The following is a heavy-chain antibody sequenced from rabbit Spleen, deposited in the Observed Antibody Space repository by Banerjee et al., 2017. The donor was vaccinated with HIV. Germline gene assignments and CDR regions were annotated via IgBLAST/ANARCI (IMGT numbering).Heavy chain of an antibody. CDR2: IDTGSSGFT. V-gene: IGHV1S40*01. J-gene: IGHJ6*01. Sequence: QSLEESGGDLVKPGASLTLTCTASGVSFSSSYYMCWVRQAPGKGLEWIACIDTGSSGFTYFASWAKGRFTISKTSSTTVTLQMTSLTAADTATYFCARDAGTSFSSYGMDLCGPGTLVTVS. D-gene: IGHD8-1*01. CDR3: ARDAGTSFSSYGMDL. CDR1: GVSFSSSYY.